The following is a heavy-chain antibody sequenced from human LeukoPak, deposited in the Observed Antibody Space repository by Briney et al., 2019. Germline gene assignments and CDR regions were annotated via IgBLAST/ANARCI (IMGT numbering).Heavy chain of an antibody. D-gene: IGHD3-9*01. CDR3: ARNFIVGTYYDILTGYRWAGFDAFDI. CDR2: IKQDGSEK. CDR1: GFTFSSYW. Sequence: PGGSLRLSCAASGFTFSSYWMSWVRQAPGKGLEWVANIKQDGSEKYYVDSVKGRFTISRDNAKNSLYLQMNSLRAEDTAVYYCARNFIVGTYYDILTGYRWAGFDAFDIWGQGTMVTVSS. V-gene: IGHV3-7*01. J-gene: IGHJ3*02.